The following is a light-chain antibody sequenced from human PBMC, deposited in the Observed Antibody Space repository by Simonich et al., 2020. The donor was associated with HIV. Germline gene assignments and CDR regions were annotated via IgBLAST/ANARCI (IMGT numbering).Light chain of an antibody. CDR3: QQYYDTPQT. J-gene: IGKJ2*01. CDR1: QSILYSSNNKNY. CDR2: WAS. V-gene: IGKV4-1*01. Sequence: DIVMTQSPDSLAVSLGERATINFKSSQSILYSSNNKNYLAWYQKKPGQPPKLLIYWASTREYGVPDRFSGSGYETDFTLTINSLQAEDVAVYYCQQYYDTPQTFGQGTKLEI.